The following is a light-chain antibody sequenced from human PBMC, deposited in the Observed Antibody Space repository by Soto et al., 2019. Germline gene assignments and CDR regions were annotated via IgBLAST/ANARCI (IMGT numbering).Light chain of an antibody. CDR1: STDVGGYNY. CDR3: GSYSSTDTPFV. J-gene: IGLJ1*01. Sequence: QSVLAQPSSVSGSPGQLITISCTGTSTDVGGYNYVSWYQHHSGKAPKLLIYEVSNRPSGVSDRFSGSKSVSTASLTISGLQAEDESDYYCGSYSSTDTPFVFGTGTKVTVL. CDR2: EVS. V-gene: IGLV2-14*01.